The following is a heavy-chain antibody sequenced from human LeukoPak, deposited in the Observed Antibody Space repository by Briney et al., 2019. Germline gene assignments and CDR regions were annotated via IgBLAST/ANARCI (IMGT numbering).Heavy chain of an antibody. V-gene: IGHV3-53*01. CDR3: VVYFDWLFGIDY. CDR2: IYGGGST. D-gene: IGHD3-9*01. J-gene: IGHJ4*02. CDR1: GFTVSSNY. Sequence: GGSLRLSCAASGFTVSSNYMSWVRQAPGKGLEWVSVIYGGGSTYYADSVKGRLTISRDNSKNMLYLQMNSLRAEDTAVYYCVVYFDWLFGIDYWGQGTLVTVSS.